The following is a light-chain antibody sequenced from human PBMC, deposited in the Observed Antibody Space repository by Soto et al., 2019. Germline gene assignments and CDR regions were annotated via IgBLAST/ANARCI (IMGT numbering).Light chain of an antibody. V-gene: IGLV2-14*01. J-gene: IGLJ1*01. CDR2: EVS. CDR3: NSYTCSNTLV. CDR1: NNDISFFNY. Sequence: LTRPASETESIGQMISIYCAATNNDISFFNYVSWYQQHSGKAPKLIIYEVSSRPSGVSNRFSGSRSGNTASLTISGRQTEDEADYYCNSYTCSNTLVFGNGTKGTVL.